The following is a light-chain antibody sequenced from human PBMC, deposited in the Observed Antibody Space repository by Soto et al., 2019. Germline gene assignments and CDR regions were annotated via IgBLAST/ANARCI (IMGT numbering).Light chain of an antibody. CDR2: DVS. CDR3: TSYTSSSTYV. CDR1: SSDVGGYKY. J-gene: IGLJ1*01. Sequence: QSALTQPASVSGSPGQSIAISCTGTSSDVGGYKYVSWYQQHPGKAPKLMIYDVSNWPSGVSARFSGSKSGNTASLTISGLQAEDEADYYCTSYTSSSTYVFGTGTKLTVL. V-gene: IGLV2-14*01.